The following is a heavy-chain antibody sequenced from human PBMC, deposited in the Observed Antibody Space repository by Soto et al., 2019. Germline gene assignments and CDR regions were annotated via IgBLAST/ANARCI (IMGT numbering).Heavy chain of an antibody. CDR3: TTELFSGWYDGDIDY. CDR1: GFTFSNAW. CDR2: IKSKTDGGTT. J-gene: IGHJ4*02. D-gene: IGHD6-19*01. V-gene: IGHV3-15*07. Sequence: PGGPLRLSCAASGFTFSNAWLNWVRPAPGKGLEWVGRIKSKTDGGTTDYAAPVKGRFTISRDDSKNTLYLQMNSLKTEDTAVYYCTTELFSGWYDGDIDYWGQGTLVTGSS.